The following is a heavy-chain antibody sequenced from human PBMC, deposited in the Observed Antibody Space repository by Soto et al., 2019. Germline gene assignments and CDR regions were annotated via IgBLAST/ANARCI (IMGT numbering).Heavy chain of an antibody. Sequence: ASVKVSCKASGFTFTSSAVQWVRQARGQRLEWIGWIVVGSGNTNYAQKFQERVTITRDMSTSTAYMELSSLRAEDTAVYYCARGGIGGITMTDRGEYYYYYYGMDVWGQGTTVTVSS. J-gene: IGHJ6*02. CDR2: IVVGSGNT. V-gene: IGHV1-58*01. CDR1: GFTFTSSA. CDR3: ARGGIGGITMTDRGEYYYYYYGMDV. D-gene: IGHD3-22*01.